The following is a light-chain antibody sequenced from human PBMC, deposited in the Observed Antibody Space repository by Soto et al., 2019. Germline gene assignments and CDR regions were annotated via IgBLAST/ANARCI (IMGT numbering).Light chain of an antibody. CDR2: KAS. Sequence: DIEIAQSPSTLSASLGDRVTIACRASQSISSWLAWYQQRPGKATKLLIYKASSLETGVPSRFSGSGSGTEFTLTISSLQPDDFANYYCQQYNSYFTWTFGQGTKVDI. V-gene: IGKV1-5*03. CDR3: QQYNSYFTWT. J-gene: IGKJ1*01. CDR1: QSISSW.